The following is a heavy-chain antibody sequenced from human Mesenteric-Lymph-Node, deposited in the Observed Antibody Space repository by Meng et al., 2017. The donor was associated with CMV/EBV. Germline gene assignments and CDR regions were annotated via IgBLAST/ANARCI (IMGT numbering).Heavy chain of an antibody. CDR3: AKDFYASGSSDIFDF. CDR2: IRYDGSNK. D-gene: IGHD3-10*01. CDR1: GFSFSSYG. Sequence: GGSLRLSCEASGFSFSSYGMHWVRQAPGKGLEWVTFIRYDGSNKYYADSVKGRFTISRDNSKNTVYLEMNSLRVEDTAVYYCAKDFYASGSSDIFDFWGQGTVVTV. V-gene: IGHV3-30*02. J-gene: IGHJ3*01.